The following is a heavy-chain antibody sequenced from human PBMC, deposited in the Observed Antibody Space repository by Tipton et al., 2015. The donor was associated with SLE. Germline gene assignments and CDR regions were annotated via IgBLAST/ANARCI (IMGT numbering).Heavy chain of an antibody. V-gene: IGHV3-7*01. CDR3: ARGSRSLDY. CDR2: IKQDGSEK. J-gene: IGHJ4*02. CDR1: GLNFNLYA. Sequence: GSLRLSCTVSGLNFNLYAMSWVRQAPGKGLEWVANIKQDGSEKNYVDSVKGRFTISRDNAKNSLYLQMNSLRAEDTAVYFCARGSRSLDYWGQGTLVTVSS. D-gene: IGHD1-26*01.